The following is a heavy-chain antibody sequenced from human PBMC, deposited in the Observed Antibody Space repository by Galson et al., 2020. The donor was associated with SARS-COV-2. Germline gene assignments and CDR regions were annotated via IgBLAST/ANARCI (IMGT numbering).Heavy chain of an antibody. Sequence: SVTPSLTCAVYGRPFSSYYWSWLRKPPGKGLEWLREINSSGSTHYHPSLNSRVPITVDTSKNHFSLKLSSVTAADTAVYYGAREENFFLVVTATRMCYFDYWGRGTLATVSS. CDR1: GRPFSSYY. J-gene: IGHJ4*02. D-gene: IGHD2-21*02. V-gene: IGHV4-34*01. CDR3: AREENFFLVVTATRMCYFDY. CDR2: INSSGST.